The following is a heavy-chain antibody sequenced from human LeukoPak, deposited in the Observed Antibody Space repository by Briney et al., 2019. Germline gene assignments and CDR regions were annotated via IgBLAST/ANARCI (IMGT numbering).Heavy chain of an antibody. CDR3: ARDDADSAYADGDY. D-gene: IGHD5-12*01. CDR1: GGIFSSYT. J-gene: IGHJ4*02. Sequence: SVKVSCKASGGIFSSYTISWVRQAPGQGLEWMGRIIPLLGIANYAQKFQGRVTIIADKSTSTACMELSSLRSEDTAVYYCARDDADSAYADGDYWGQGTLVTVSS. V-gene: IGHV1-69*04. CDR2: IIPLLGIA.